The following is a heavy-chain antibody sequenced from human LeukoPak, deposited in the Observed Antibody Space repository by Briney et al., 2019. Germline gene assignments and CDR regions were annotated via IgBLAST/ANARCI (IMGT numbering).Heavy chain of an antibody. CDR3: ARGYFIAAAGRRCWFDP. J-gene: IGHJ5*02. CDR2: IYPGDSDT. Sequence: GESLKISCKCFGYNFTSYWIGWVRQMPGKGLEWMGIIYPGDSDTRYSPYFQVHVTISADKYISTAYLQWSSLKSSDTAMYYCARGYFIAAAGRRCWFDPWGQGTLVTVSS. V-gene: IGHV5-51*06. D-gene: IGHD6-13*01. CDR1: GYNFTSYW.